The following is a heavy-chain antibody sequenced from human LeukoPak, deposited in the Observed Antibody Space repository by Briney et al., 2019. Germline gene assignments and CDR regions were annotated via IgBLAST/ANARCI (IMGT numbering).Heavy chain of an antibody. CDR3: ARDRKVRGPPGH. J-gene: IGHJ4*02. CDR1: GYTFTSYG. CDR2: INDYNGNT. D-gene: IGHD3-10*01. Sequence: ASVKVSCKASGYTFTSYGISWVRQAPGQGLEWMGWINDYNGNTNYAQKLQGRVTMTTDTSTSTAYMELRSLRSDDTAVYYCARDRKVRGPPGHWGQGTLVTVSS. V-gene: IGHV1-18*01.